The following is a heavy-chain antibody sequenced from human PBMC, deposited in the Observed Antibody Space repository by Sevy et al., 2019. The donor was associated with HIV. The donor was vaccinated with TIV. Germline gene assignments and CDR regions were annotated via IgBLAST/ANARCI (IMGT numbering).Heavy chain of an antibody. D-gene: IGHD3-3*01. CDR3: AKXGRDLWXGYXPLES. CDR1: XXXXTSYG. CDR2: ISGAGTTI. J-gene: IGHJ4*02. Sequence: GXSLRLSCVASXXXXTSYGMXXVRQAPXKXLEWXXXISGAGTTIFYADSVKGRFTISRDTSKNTLYLQMNSLRAEDTAVYFCAKXGRDLWXGYXPLESWGQGTLVTVSS. V-gene: IGHV3-23*01.